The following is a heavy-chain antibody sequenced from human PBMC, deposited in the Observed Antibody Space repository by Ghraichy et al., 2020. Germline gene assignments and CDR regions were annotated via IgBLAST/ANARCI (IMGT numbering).Heavy chain of an antibody. Sequence: ASVKVSCKISRSHVSTLSIPWVRVCPRQLLEWNGGFDPEDGETIYAQKFQGRVTMTEDTSTDTAYMELSSLRSEDTAVYYCATVMGLAYYFDYWGQGTLFSGSS. D-gene: IGHD6-19*01. CDR2: FDPEDGET. V-gene: IGHV1-24*01. CDR3: ATVMGLAYYFDY. CDR1: RSHVSTLS. J-gene: IGHJ4*02.